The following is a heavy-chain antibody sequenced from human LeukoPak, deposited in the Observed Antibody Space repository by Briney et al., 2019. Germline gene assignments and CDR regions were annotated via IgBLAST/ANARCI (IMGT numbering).Heavy chain of an antibody. V-gene: IGHV3-33*01. CDR1: GFTFSSYG. CDR2: IWYDGSNK. CDR3: ARELCSSTSCSGMDV. J-gene: IGHJ6*02. Sequence: PGGSLRLSCAASGFTFSSYGMHWVRQAPGKGLEWVAVIWYDGSNKYYADSVKGRFTISRDNSKNTLYLQMNSLRAEDTAVYYCARELCSSTSCSGMDVWGQGTTVTVSS. D-gene: IGHD2-2*01.